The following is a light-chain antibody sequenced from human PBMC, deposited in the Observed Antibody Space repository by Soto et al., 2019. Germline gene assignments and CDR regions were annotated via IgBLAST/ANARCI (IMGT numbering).Light chain of an antibody. CDR2: AAS. Sequence: DIQMTQSPSALSASVGDRVTITCRASQSISRYLNWYQQKPGKAPEPLIYAASSLQSGVPTRFSGTGSATAFTLTISNLQPEDLGTYFWQQTYSSLFTFGPGTKVEIK. CDR3: QQTYSSLFT. V-gene: IGKV1-39*01. CDR1: QSISRY. J-gene: IGKJ3*01.